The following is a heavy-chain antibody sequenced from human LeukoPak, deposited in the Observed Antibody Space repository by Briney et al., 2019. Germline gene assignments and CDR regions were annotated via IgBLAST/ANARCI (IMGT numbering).Heavy chain of an antibody. CDR3: AREAYCSSTSCPPGIGQFDY. D-gene: IGHD2-2*01. CDR1: GFTLSSYA. V-gene: IGHV3-30*01. Sequence: GRSLRLSCAASGFTLSSYAMHWVRQAPGKGLEWVAVISYDGSNKYYADSVKGRFTISRDNSKNTLYLQMNSLRAEDTAVYYCAREAYCSSTSCPPGIGQFDYWGQGTLVTVSS. CDR2: ISYDGSNK. J-gene: IGHJ4*02.